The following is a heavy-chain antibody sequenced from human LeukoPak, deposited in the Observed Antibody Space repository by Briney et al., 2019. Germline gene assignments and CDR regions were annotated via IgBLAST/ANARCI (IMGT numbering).Heavy chain of an antibody. CDR1: GGSFSGYY. V-gene: IGHV4-59*10. Sequence: SETLSLTCAVYGGSFSGYYWSWIRQPAGKGLEWIGRIYTSGSTNYNPSLKSRITISVDTSKNQFSLKLSSVTAADTAVYYCARYGRYFDYWGQGTLVTVSS. CDR2: IYTSGST. CDR3: ARYGRYFDY. J-gene: IGHJ4*02.